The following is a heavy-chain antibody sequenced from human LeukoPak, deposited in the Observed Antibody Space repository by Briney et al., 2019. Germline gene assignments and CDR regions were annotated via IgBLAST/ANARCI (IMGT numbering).Heavy chain of an antibody. V-gene: IGHV4-39*01. CDR1: GGPISSSSYY. Sequence: PSETLSLTCTVSGGPISSSSYYWAWIRQPPGKGLEWIGSISYSGSTFYNPSLKSRVTISVDTSKNQFSLRLSSVTAADTAVYYGARPSHCGDYVYWYFDLWGRGTLVTVSS. D-gene: IGHD4-17*01. CDR2: ISYSGST. CDR3: ARPSHCGDYVYWYFDL. J-gene: IGHJ2*01.